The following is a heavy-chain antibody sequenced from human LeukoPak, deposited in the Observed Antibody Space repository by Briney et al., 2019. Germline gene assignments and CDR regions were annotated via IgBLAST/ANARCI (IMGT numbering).Heavy chain of an antibody. CDR1: GFTFSSYG. Sequence: GRSLRVSCAASGFTFSSYGMHWVRQAPGKGLEWVAVIWYDGSNKYYADSVKGRFTISRDNSKNTLYLQMNSLRAEDTAVYYCAREQLDAEYLQHWGQGTLVTVSS. J-gene: IGHJ1*01. CDR3: AREQLDAEYLQH. D-gene: IGHD6-13*01. V-gene: IGHV3-33*01. CDR2: IWYDGSNK.